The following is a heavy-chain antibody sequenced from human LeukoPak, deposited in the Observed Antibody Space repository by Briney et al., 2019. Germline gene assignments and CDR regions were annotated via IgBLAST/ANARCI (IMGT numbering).Heavy chain of an antibody. CDR1: AVSINSGSYY. CDR2: ISYSGRT. D-gene: IGHD3-16*02. CDR3: ARSHWAGLGYYVWGSYRPSHFDY. V-gene: IGHV4-39*07. Sequence: SETLSLTCTVSAVSINSGSYYWAWIRQPPGKGLEWIGRISYSGRTYYNPSLKSRVTISVDTSKNQFSLKVSSVTAADTAVYYCARSHWAGLGYYVWGSYRPSHFDYWGQGTLVTVSS. J-gene: IGHJ4*02.